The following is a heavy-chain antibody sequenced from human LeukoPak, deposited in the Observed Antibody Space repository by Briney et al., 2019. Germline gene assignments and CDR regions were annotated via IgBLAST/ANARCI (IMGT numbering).Heavy chain of an antibody. Sequence: GGSLRLSCAASGFTFSSYSMNWVRQAPGKGLEWVSSISSSSSFIYYADSLKGRFTISRDNAENSLYLQMNSLRAEDTAVYYCARDAKYSGGYPEFFDYWAREPWSPSPQ. D-gene: IGHD1-26*01. CDR2: ISSSSSFI. V-gene: IGHV3-21*01. CDR3: ARDAKYSGGYPEFFDY. J-gene: IGHJ4*02. CDR1: GFTFSSYS.